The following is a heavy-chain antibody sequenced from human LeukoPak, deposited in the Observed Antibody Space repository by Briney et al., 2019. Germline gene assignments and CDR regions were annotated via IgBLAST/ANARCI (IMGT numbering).Heavy chain of an antibody. CDR1: GDRVSSNSAA. V-gene: IGHV6-1*01. CDR2: TYYRSKWHY. CDR3: VRQASTDYYYYGLNV. J-gene: IGHJ6*02. Sequence: SQTLSLTCAISGDRVSSNSAAWNWIRQSPLRGLEWLGRTYYRSKWHYDYAESVKRRITVNLDTSKNQFSLHLNSVTPEDTAVYYCVRQASTDYYYYGLNVWGQGTTVAVSS. D-gene: IGHD1-1*01.